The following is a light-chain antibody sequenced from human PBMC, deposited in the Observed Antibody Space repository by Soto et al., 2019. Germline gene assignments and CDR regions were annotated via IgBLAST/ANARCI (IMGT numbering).Light chain of an antibody. CDR1: QSIITS. CDR2: KAS. Sequence: IKMNLSPSTLPSSKGDRLSITCRASQSIITSLAWYQQKPGKAPKLLIYKASSLQSGVPSRFSGSGSGTEFTLTISSLQPDDFATYYCQQYNSYSRAFGQGTEVDI. J-gene: IGKJ1*01. CDR3: QQYNSYSRA. V-gene: IGKV1-5*03.